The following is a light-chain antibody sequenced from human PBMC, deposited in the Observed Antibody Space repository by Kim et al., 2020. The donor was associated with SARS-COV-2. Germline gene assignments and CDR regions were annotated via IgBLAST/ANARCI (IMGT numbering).Light chain of an antibody. CDR3: AAWDDSLSGYV. CDR1: SSNIGRNT. V-gene: IGLV1-44*01. J-gene: IGLJ1*01. Sequence: QSVLTQPTSASGTPGQSVTISCSGSSSNIGRNTVNWYQQLPGTAPKLLIYNNNQRPSGVPDRFSDSKSGTSASLAISGLQSDDEADYYCAAWDDSLSGYVFGTGTKVTVL. CDR2: NNN.